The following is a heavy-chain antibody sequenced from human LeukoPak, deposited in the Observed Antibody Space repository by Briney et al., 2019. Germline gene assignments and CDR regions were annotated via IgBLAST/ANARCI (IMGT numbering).Heavy chain of an antibody. V-gene: IGHV3-48*03. D-gene: IGHD3-9*01. J-gene: IGHJ3*02. Sequence: GGSLRLSCAGSGFTFSTYEMNWLRQAPGKGLEWVSYIGSRPTTTYYAESVRGRFTISRDNTKNSVFLQMTSLRADDAAVYFCATSGAYEISWAFNIWGRGTMVAVSS. CDR3: ATSGAYEISWAFNI. CDR1: GFTFSTYE. CDR2: IGSRPTTT.